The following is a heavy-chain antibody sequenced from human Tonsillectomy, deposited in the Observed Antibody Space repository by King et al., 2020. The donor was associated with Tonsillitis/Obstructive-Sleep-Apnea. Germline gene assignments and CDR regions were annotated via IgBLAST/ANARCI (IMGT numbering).Heavy chain of an antibody. J-gene: IGHJ6*03. Sequence: VQLVESGGGLVQPGGSLRLSCAASGFTFSDYAVSWVRQAPGRGLEWGSTISDSGGTRYYADSVKGRFTMSRDNFENTLYLQMNSLRAEDTAVYYCAKASVLYYYYYMDVWGKGTTVTVSS. CDR3: AKASVLYYYYYMDV. V-gene: IGHV3-23*04. CDR1: GFTFSDYA. CDR2: ISDSGGTR.